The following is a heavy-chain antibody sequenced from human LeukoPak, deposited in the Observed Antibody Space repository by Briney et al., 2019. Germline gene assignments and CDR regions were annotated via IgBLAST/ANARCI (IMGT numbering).Heavy chain of an antibody. D-gene: IGHD6-13*01. CDR2: ISSSSSYI. Sequence: GGSLRLSCAASGFTFSSYNMNWVRQAPGKGLEWVSSISSSSSYIYYADSVKGRFTISRDNAKNSLYLQMNSLRAEDTAVYYCARDSTAVGINYDYWGQGTLVTVSS. J-gene: IGHJ4*02. CDR3: ARDSTAVGINYDY. CDR1: GFTFSSYN. V-gene: IGHV3-21*04.